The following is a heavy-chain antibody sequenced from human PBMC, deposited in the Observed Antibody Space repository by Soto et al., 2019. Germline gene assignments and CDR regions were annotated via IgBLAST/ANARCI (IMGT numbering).Heavy chain of an antibody. Sequence: SETLSLTCAVSRGSISNDYWSWIRQPPGKGPEWIAFIHYSGATNYSPSLKSRVTISVDTSKNQFSLKLSSVTAADTAVYYCARGGASSKWSDTWGQGTLVTVSS. CDR3: ARGGASSKWSDT. CDR1: RGSISNDY. J-gene: IGHJ5*02. CDR2: IHYSGAT. V-gene: IGHV4-59*01.